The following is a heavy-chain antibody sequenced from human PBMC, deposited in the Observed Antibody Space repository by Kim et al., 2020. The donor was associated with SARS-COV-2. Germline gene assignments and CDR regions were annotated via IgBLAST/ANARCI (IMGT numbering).Heavy chain of an antibody. V-gene: IGHV4-34*01. CDR1: GGSFSGYY. Sequence: SETLSLTCAVYGGSFSGYYWSWIRQPPGKGLEWIGEINHSGSTNYNPSLKSRVTISVDTSKNQFSLKLSSVTAADTAVYYCARGKPYGSGSYYPSYYYYG. CDR2: INHSGST. D-gene: IGHD3-10*01. J-gene: IGHJ6*01. CDR3: ARGKPYGSGSYYPSYYYYG.